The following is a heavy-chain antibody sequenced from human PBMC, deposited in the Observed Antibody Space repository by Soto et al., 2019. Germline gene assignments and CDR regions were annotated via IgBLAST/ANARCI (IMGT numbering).Heavy chain of an antibody. D-gene: IGHD2-2*01. CDR2: IRNKANSYTT. CDR3: GRGGYCSSTCCHSDYYGMDV. J-gene: IGHJ6*02. V-gene: IGHV3-72*01. CDR1: GFTFSDHY. Sequence: EVQLVESGGGLVQPGGSLRLSCAASGFTFSDHYMDWVRQAPGKGLEWVGRIRNKANSYTTEYAASVKGRFTISRDDSKNSLYLQMNSLKTEDTAVYYCGRGGYCSSTCCHSDYYGMDVWGQGTTVTVSS.